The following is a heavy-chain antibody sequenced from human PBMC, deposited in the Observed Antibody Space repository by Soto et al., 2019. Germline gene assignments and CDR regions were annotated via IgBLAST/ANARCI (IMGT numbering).Heavy chain of an antibody. J-gene: IGHJ6*02. CDR1: GGSISSGDYY. V-gene: IGHV4-30-4*01. CDR3: ARDRVGYCSSTSCYTYYYYYGMDV. D-gene: IGHD2-2*02. CDR2: IYYSGST. Sequence: PSETLSLTCTVSGGSISSGDYYWSWIRQPPGKGLEWIGYIYYSGSTYYNPSLKSRVTITVDTSKNQFSLKLSSVTAADTAVYYCARDRVGYCSSTSCYTYYYYYGMDVWGQGTTVTVSS.